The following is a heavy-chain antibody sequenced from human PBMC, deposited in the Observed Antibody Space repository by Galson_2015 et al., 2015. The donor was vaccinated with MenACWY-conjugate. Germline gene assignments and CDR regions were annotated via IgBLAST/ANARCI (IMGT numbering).Heavy chain of an antibody. V-gene: IGHV4-34*01. J-gene: IGHJ4*02. CDR3: ARRIQLWSFDY. D-gene: IGHD5-18*01. CDR2: INHSGST. Sequence: TLSLTCAVYGGSFSGYYWSWIRQPPGKGLEWIGEINHSGSTNYNPSLRSRVTTSVDTSKNQFSLKLSSVTAADTAVYYCARRIQLWSFDYWGQGTLVTVSS. CDR1: GGSFSGYY.